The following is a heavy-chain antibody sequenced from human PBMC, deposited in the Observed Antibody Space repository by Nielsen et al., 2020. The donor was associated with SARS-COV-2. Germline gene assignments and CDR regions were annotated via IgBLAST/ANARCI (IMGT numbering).Heavy chain of an antibody. CDR3: AREKSSYGRYYFDY. CDR1: GGSISSSSYY. V-gene: IGHV4-39*02. J-gene: IGHJ4*02. CDR2: IYYSGST. D-gene: IGHD5-18*01. Sequence: SETLSLTCTVSGGSISSSSYYWGWIRQPPGKGLEWIGSIYYSGSTYYNPSLKSRVTVSVDTSKNQFSLKLSSVTAADTAVYYCAREKSSYGRYYFDYWGQGTLVTVSS.